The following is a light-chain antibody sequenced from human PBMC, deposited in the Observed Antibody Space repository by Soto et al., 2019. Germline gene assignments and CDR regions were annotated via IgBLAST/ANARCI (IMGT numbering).Light chain of an antibody. Sequence: QSALTQPASVSGSPGQSITIPCTGTSSDVGSYSYVSWYQQQPGKAPKLMLYEVSNRPSGVSNRFSGSKSGNTASLTISGLQADDEADYYCSSYTSSNTGVFGTGTKLTVL. CDR3: SSYTSSNTGV. V-gene: IGLV2-14*01. J-gene: IGLJ1*01. CDR2: EVS. CDR1: SSDVGSYSY.